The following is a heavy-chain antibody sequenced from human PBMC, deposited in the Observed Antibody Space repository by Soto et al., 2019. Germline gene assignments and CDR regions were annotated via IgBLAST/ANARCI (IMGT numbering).Heavy chain of an antibody. CDR3: ARDREAGYNFYYGMDV. CDR1: GADINTYS. V-gene: IGHV4-4*07. D-gene: IGHD6-19*01. J-gene: IGHJ6*02. CDR2: IYTSASI. Sequence: SETLSLTCSVSGADINTYSWTWIRQPAGKGLEWIGRIYTSASINYNPPLKGRVTLSVDTSTNQVSLRLASVTAADTAIYYCARDREAGYNFYYGMDVWGQGTTVTVSS.